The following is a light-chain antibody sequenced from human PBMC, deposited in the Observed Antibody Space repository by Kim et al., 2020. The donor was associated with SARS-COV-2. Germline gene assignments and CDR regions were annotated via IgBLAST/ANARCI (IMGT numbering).Light chain of an antibody. J-gene: IGKJ4*01. Sequence: DIQMTQSPSSLSASVGDSFTITCRASQKIAGFLNWYQQKPGKAPNLLIFTASTLHAGVPARFSGSGSGADFTLTISSLQPEDSATYYCQQIYDPPLTFGGGTKVDIK. CDR1: QKIAGF. CDR2: TAS. CDR3: QQIYDPPLT. V-gene: IGKV1-39*01.